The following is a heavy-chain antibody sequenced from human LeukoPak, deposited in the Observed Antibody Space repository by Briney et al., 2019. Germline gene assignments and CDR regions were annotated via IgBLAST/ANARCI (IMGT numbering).Heavy chain of an antibody. J-gene: IGHJ4*02. D-gene: IGHD3-3*01. CDR2: INPNSGAT. CDR3: ARGVAIPAFRAHF. Sequence: ASVKVSCKASGYTFTGYYMHWVRQAPGQGLEWMGWINPNSGATNYAQKFQDRVTMTGDTSISTPYMEMTRLTADDTAVYYCARGVAIPAFRAHFWGQGTLVTVSS. CDR1: GYTFTGYY. V-gene: IGHV1-2*02.